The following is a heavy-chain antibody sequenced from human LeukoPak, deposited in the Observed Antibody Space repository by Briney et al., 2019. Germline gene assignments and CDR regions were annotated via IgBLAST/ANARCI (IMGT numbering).Heavy chain of an antibody. CDR2: INPSGGST. J-gene: IGHJ4*02. Sequence: ASVKVSCKASGYTFTSYYMHWVRPAPGQGLEWMGIINPSGGSTSYTQKFQGRVTMTRDTSTSTVYMELSSLRSEDTAVYYCARDHFASQPREVPRDYYDSSGYYYVWPSFDYWGQGTLVTVSS. CDR3: ARDHFASQPREVPRDYYDSSGYYYVWPSFDY. V-gene: IGHV1-46*01. CDR1: GYTFTSYY. D-gene: IGHD3-22*01.